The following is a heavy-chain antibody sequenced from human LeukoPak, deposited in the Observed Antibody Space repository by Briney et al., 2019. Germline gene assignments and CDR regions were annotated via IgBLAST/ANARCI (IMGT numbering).Heavy chain of an antibody. D-gene: IGHD3-22*01. J-gene: IGHJ4*02. CDR2: IYYSGST. V-gene: IGHV4-39*07. Sequence: SETLSLTCTVSGGSISSSSYYWGWIRQPPGKGLEWIGSIYYSGSTYYNPSLKSRVTISVDTSKNQFSLKLSSVTAADTAVYYCARDGGDSSGYYSNFDYWGQGTLVTVSS. CDR3: ARDGGDSSGYYSNFDY. CDR1: GGSISSSSYY.